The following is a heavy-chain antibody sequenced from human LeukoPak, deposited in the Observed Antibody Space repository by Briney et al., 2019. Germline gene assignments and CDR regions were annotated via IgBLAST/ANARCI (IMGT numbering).Heavy chain of an antibody. D-gene: IGHD5-18*01. J-gene: IGHJ5*01. V-gene: IGHV4-31*03. CDR3: ARGGRGYSYGLDS. CDR2: VFYSGGT. Sequence: SETLSLTCTVSGDSMNSFTYFWTWIRQHPGKGLEWIGCVFYSGGTYLNPSLKRRLTMSSDTPNNQFSLHLTSVTAADTAVYYCARGGRGYSYGLDSWGQGIPVTVSS. CDR1: GDSMNSFTYF.